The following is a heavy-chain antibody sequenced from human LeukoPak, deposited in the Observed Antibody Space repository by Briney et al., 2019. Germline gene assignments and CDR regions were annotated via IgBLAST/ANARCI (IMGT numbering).Heavy chain of an antibody. CDR1: GFTFNNYG. J-gene: IGHJ4*02. CDR3: AKGFRIQMDN. CDR2: ISGSGTNT. D-gene: IGHD1-1*01. V-gene: IGHV3-23*01. Sequence: GGSLRLSCAASGFTFNNYGMSWARQAPGKGLEWVSAISGSGTNTYYADSVKGRFTISRDNSKNTLYLQMNSLRAEDTAVYYCAKGFRIQMDNWGQGTLVTVSS.